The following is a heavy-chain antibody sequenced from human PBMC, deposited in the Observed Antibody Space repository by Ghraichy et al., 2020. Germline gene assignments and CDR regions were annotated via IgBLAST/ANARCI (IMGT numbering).Heavy chain of an antibody. D-gene: IGHD3-22*01. CDR1: GFTFSNAW. CDR3: TTGQSAGFDYDSSGYHDY. Sequence: GGSLRLSCAASGFTFSNAWMSWVRQAPGKGLEWVGRIKSKTDGGTTDYAAPVKGRFTISRDDSKNTLYLQMNSLKTEDTAVYYCTTGQSAGFDYDSSGYHDYWGQGTLVTVSS. J-gene: IGHJ4*02. CDR2: IKSKTDGGTT. V-gene: IGHV3-15*01.